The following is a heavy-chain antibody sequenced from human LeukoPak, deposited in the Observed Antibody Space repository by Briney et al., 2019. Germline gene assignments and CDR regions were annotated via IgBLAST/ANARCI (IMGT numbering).Heavy chain of an antibody. V-gene: IGHV1-69*13. J-gene: IGHJ4*02. CDR3: AKDYEDSSGWGY. CDR1: GGTFSNFA. Sequence: SVKVSCKTSGGTFSNFAIVWVRQAPGQGLEWMGGIIPMLGTAHYAQRFQGRVTITADESTTTAYMELASLRFEDTAIYYCAKDYEDSSGWGYWGQGTLVTVSS. D-gene: IGHD3-22*01. CDR2: IIPMLGTA.